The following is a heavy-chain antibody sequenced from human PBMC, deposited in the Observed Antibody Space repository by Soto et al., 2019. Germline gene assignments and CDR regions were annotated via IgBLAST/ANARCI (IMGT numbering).Heavy chain of an antibody. CDR2: TYYRTRWYY. CDR3: AGTTSHYWYYMDV. D-gene: IGHD1-7*01. Sequence: SQTLSLTCVISGDSVSSNSAAWNWIRQSPSRGLEWLGRTYYRTRWYYDYAASVRSRITVNPDTSKNQFSLQLTSVTPEDTAVYYCAGTTSHYWYYMDVWGKGTTVTVSS. CDR1: GDSVSSNSAA. J-gene: IGHJ6*03. V-gene: IGHV6-1*01.